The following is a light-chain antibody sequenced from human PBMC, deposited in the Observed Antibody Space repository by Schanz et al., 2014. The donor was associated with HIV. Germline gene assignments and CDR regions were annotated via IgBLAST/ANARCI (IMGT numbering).Light chain of an antibody. CDR3: QQYGSSLWT. V-gene: IGKV3-20*01. J-gene: IGKJ1*01. CDR1: QSISTH. Sequence: EIVLTQSPGTLSLSPGEVGTLSCRASQSISTHLAWYQQKPGQAPTLLIYGASKRATGIPDRFIGGGSGTDFTLTISRLEPEDFAVYYCQQYGSSLWTFGQGTKVEIK. CDR2: GAS.